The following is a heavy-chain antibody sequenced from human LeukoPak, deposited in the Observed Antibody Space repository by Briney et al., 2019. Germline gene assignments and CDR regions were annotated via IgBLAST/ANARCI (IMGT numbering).Heavy chain of an antibody. V-gene: IGHV4-4*07. J-gene: IGHJ4*02. CDR3: ARGLSGSYSDY. CDR1: GGSISSYY. Sequence: SETLSPTCTVSGGSISSYYWSWIRQPAGKGLEWIGRIYTSGSTYYNPSLKSRVTISVDRSKNQFSLKLSSVTAADTAVYYCARGLSGSYSDYWGQGTLVTVSS. CDR2: IYTSGST. D-gene: IGHD1-26*01.